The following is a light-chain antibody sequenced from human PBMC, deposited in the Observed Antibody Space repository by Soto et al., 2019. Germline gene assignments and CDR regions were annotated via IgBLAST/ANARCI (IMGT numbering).Light chain of an antibody. CDR3: QQYGRSWP. V-gene: IGKV3-15*01. CDR2: DTS. CDR1: QGIGST. J-gene: IGKJ1*01. Sequence: QGPAALSGSRGEGATLSCRASQGIGSTLAWYQHKPGQTPRLLIYDTSTRATGVPARFSGSRSGTDFTLPISRLEPEDFAGYYCQQYGRSWPFGQGTKVDIK.